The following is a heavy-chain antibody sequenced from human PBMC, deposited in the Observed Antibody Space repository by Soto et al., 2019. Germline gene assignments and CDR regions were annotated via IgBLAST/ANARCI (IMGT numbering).Heavy chain of an antibody. CDR2: IYYSGST. CDR1: GDSISSRSYS. CDR3: ARQRTSVVTKAYFDV. V-gene: IGHV4-39*01. J-gene: IGHJ4*02. D-gene: IGHD2-21*02. Sequence: SETLSLTCTVPGDSISSRSYSWGWIRQPPGKGLEWIGSIYYSGSTYNTPSLRSRVSMSIDTSKDQFSLKLKSVTAADTALYFCARQRTSVVTKAYFDVWGPGSLVTVSS.